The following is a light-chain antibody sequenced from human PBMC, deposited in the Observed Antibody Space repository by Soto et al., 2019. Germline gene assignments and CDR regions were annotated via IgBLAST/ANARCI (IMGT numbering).Light chain of an antibody. Sequence: QSALTQPPSASGTPGQRVTISCSGSSSNIGSNSVNWYQQLPGTAPKLLIYSNDRQPSGVPDRFSGSKSGTSASLAISGLQSEDEADYYCAAWDDSLNGYVFGTGTKVTVL. CDR2: SND. V-gene: IGLV1-44*01. CDR3: AAWDDSLNGYV. J-gene: IGLJ1*01. CDR1: SSNIGSNS.